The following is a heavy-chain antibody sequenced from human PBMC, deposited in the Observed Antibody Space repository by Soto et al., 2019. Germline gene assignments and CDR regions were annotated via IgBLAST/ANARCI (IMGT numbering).Heavy chain of an antibody. J-gene: IGHJ4*02. Sequence: SVKVSCKASGGTFSSYAISWVRQAPGQGLEWMGGIIPIFGTANYAQKFQGRVTITADKSTSTAYMELSSLRSEDTAVYYCARDIGAAAGYYFDYWGQGTLVTVSS. CDR2: IIPIFGTA. CDR1: GGTFSSYA. V-gene: IGHV1-69*06. D-gene: IGHD6-13*01. CDR3: ARDIGAAAGYYFDY.